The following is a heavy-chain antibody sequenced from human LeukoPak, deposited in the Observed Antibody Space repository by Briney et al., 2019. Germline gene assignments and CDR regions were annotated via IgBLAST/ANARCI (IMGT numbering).Heavy chain of an antibody. D-gene: IGHD3-9*01. V-gene: IGHV3-48*04. Sequence: PGGSLRLSCAASGFTFSSYSMNWVRQAPGKGLEWLSYITSSTSTIYYADSVRGRFTISRDNAKNLLFLQMYSLGAEGTAIYYCAKDPDYDILTGTTFDYWGQGTLVTVSS. J-gene: IGHJ4*02. CDR2: ITSSTSTI. CDR1: GFTFSSYS. CDR3: AKDPDYDILTGTTFDY.